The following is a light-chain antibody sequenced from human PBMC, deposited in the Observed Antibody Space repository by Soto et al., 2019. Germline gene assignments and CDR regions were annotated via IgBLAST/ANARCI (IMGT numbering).Light chain of an antibody. CDR1: QGISSY. J-gene: IGKJ4*01. CDR2: AAS. V-gene: IGKV1-9*01. CDR3: QQYDNLLT. Sequence: DIQLTQSPSFLSASVGDRVTITCRASQGISSYLAWYQQKPGKAPKLLIYAASTLQSGVQSRFSGSGSGTEFTLTISSLQPEDFATYYCQQYDNLLTFGGGTKVDIK.